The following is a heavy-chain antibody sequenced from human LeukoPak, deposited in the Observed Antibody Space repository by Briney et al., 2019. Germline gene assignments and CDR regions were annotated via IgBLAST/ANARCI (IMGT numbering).Heavy chain of an antibody. CDR3: TTDFRRGYTYGNHDY. Sequence: GGSLRLSCAASGFTFSKAWMSWVRQAPGKGLEWVGRIKSKSDGGTTDYAAPVRGRFTISRDDAKNTLYMQMNSLKIEDTAVYYCTTDFRRGYTYGNHDYWGQGTLVTVSS. CDR2: IKSKSDGGTT. J-gene: IGHJ4*02. CDR1: GFTFSKAW. V-gene: IGHV3-15*01. D-gene: IGHD5-18*01.